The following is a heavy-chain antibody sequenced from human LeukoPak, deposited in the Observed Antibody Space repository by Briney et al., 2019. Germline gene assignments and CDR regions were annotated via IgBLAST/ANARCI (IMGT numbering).Heavy chain of an antibody. D-gene: IGHD5-18*01. V-gene: IGHV4-34*01. J-gene: IGHJ4*02. Sequence: SETLSLTCAVYGGSFSGYYWSWIRQPPGKGLEWIGEINHSGSTNYNPSLKSRVTISVDTSKNQFSLKRSSVTAADTAVYYCARGEPYSYGYHYWGQGTLVTVSS. CDR1: GGSFSGYY. CDR3: ARGEPYSYGYHY. CDR2: INHSGST.